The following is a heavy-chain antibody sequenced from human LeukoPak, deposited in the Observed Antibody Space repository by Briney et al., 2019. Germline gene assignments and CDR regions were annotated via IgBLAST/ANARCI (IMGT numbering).Heavy chain of an antibody. CDR3: AKDRRSQWLVQDY. CDR2: ISVSGGST. J-gene: IGHJ4*02. V-gene: IGHV3-23*01. D-gene: IGHD6-19*01. Sequence: GGSLRLSCAASGFTFSSYAMSWVRQAPGKGLEWVSAISVSGGSTYYADSVKGRFTISRDNSKNTLYLQMNSLRAEDTAVYYCAKDRRSQWLVQDYWGQGTLVTVSS. CDR1: GFTFSSYA.